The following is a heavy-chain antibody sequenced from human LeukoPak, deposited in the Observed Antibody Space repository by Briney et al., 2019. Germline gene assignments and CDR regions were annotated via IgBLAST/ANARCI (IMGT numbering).Heavy chain of an antibody. J-gene: IGHJ3*02. V-gene: IGHV3-48*04. D-gene: IGHD1-1*01. Sequence: GGSLRLSCAAPGFTFSSYGMNWVRQAPGKGLEWVSYISSDSSPIYYADSVKGRFTISRDNAKNSLYLQMNSLRAEDTAVYYCARVASSNTKYNGFDIWGQGTMVTVSS. CDR1: GFTFSSYG. CDR2: ISSDSSPI. CDR3: ARVASSNTKYNGFDI.